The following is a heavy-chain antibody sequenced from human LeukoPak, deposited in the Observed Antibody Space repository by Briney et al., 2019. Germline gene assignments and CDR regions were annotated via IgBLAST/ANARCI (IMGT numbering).Heavy chain of an antibody. J-gene: IGHJ4*02. CDR3: AKVNWCSASCADA. Sequence: GGSLRLSCAASGFTFSGDDMNWVRQAPGKGLEWVSGISGNGYSTWYADSVKGRFTISRDNSKNTLSLQMNSLRAEDTAVYYCAKVNWCSASCADAWGQGTLVTVSS. V-gene: IGHV3-23*01. D-gene: IGHD2-2*01. CDR1: GFTFSGDD. CDR2: ISGNGYST.